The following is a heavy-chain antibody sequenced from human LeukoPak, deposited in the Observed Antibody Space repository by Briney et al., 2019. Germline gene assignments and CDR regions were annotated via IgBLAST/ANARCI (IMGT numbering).Heavy chain of an antibody. Sequence: GGSLRLSCAASGFTFSSYSMNWVRQAPGKGLEWVSYISSSSSTIYYADSVKGRFTISRDNAKNSLYLQMNSLRAEDTAVYYCARGGVGRGVVYYFDYWGQGTLVTVSS. CDR2: ISSSSSTI. CDR3: ARGGVGRGVVYYFDY. CDR1: GFTFSSYS. V-gene: IGHV3-48*01. J-gene: IGHJ4*02. D-gene: IGHD3-10*01.